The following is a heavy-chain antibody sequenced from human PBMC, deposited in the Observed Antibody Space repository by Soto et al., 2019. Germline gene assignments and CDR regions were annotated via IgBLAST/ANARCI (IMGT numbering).Heavy chain of an antibody. CDR3: ARTMQYYSESSGFYNHDAFDI. Sequence: EVQLVESGGALVKPGGSLRLSCAASGFTFSTYSMNWVRQAPGKGLEWASSISGHSSSIYHADSVKGRFAISRDNAKNSLYLQMNSLRAKDTAVYYCARTMQYYSESSGFYNHDAFDIWGQGTMVTVSS. J-gene: IGHJ3*02. CDR1: GFTFSTYS. D-gene: IGHD3-22*01. CDR2: ISGHSSSI. V-gene: IGHV3-21*01.